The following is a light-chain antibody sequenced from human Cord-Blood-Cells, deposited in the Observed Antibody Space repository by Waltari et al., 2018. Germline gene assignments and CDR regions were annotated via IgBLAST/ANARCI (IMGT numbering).Light chain of an antibody. J-gene: IGKJ2*01. CDR1: QSISSY. V-gene: IGKV1-39*01. Sequence: DIHMPQSPSSLSASVGDRVTITCRASQSISSYLNWYQQKPGKAPKLLIYAASSLQSGVPSRFSGSGSGTDFTLTICSLQPEDFATYYCQQSYSTPMYTFGQGTKLEIK. CDR3: QQSYSTPMYT. CDR2: AAS.